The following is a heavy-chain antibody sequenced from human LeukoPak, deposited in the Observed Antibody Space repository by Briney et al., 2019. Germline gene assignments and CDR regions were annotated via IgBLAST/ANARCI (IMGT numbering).Heavy chain of an antibody. J-gene: IGHJ4*02. Sequence: SETLSLTCTVSGGSISSSNYYWDWIRQPPGKGLEWIGTISYSGSTYYNPSLKSRVSISVDTSKNQFSLKLSAATAADTAVYYCARLSDILTGYDYWGQGTLVTVSS. V-gene: IGHV4-39*01. CDR1: GGSISSSNYY. CDR2: ISYSGST. D-gene: IGHD3-9*01. CDR3: ARLSDILTGYDY.